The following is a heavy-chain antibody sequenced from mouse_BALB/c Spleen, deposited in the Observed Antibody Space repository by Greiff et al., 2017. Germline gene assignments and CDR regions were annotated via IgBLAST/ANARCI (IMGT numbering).Heavy chain of an antibody. Sequence: QVQLQQPGAELVRPGASVKLSCKASGYSFTSYWTNWVKQRPGQGLEWIGMIHPSDSETRLNQKFKDKATLTVDKSSSTAYMQLSSPTSEDSAVFYRAKRGNPYAMGDWGQGTPGTGSS. J-gene: IGHJ4*01. D-gene: IGHD6-1*01. CDR2: IHPSDSET. CDR1: GYSFTSYW. V-gene: IGHV1S82*01. CDR3: AKRGNPYAMGD.